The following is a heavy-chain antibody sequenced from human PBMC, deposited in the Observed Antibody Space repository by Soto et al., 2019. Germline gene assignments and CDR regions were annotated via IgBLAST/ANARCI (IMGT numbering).Heavy chain of an antibody. CDR1: GGTFSSYA. V-gene: IGHV1-69*13. D-gene: IGHD3-22*01. CDR3: ARGATQYYYDSSGYLTHFDY. J-gene: IGHJ4*02. Sequence: SVKVSCKASGGTFSSYAISWVRQAPGQGLEWMGGIIPIFGTANYAQKFQGRVTITADESTSTAYMELSSLRSEDTAVYYCARGATQYYYDSSGYLTHFDYWGQGTLVTVSS. CDR2: IIPIFGTA.